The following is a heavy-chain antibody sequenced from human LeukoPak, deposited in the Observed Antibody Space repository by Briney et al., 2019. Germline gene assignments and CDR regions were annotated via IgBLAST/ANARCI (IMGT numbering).Heavy chain of an antibody. D-gene: IGHD3-3*01. CDR3: ATPALYDFWNEGFDY. Sequence: ASVKVSCKTSGYTFTDYYLHWVRQAPGQGLEWMGWINPNSGGTNYAQKFQGRVTMTRDTSISTAYMELSRLRSDDTAVYYCATPALYDFWNEGFDYWGQGTLVTVSS. CDR1: GYTFTDYY. V-gene: IGHV1-2*02. J-gene: IGHJ4*02. CDR2: INPNSGGT.